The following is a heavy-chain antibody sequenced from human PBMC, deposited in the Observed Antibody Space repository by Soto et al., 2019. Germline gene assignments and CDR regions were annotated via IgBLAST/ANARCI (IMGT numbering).Heavy chain of an antibody. Sequence: PSETLSLTCTVSGGSISSSSYYWGWIRQPPGKGLEWIGSIYYSGSTYYNPSLKSRVTISVDRSKNQFTLQLTSVTVEDTAIYYCATSYGNAWYTYWGQGTQVTVSS. CDR3: ATSYGNAWYTY. V-gene: IGHV4-39*06. D-gene: IGHD6-13*01. J-gene: IGHJ4*02. CDR2: IYYSGST. CDR1: GGSISSSSYY.